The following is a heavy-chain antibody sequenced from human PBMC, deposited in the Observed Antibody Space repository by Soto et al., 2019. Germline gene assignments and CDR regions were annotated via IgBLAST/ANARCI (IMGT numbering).Heavy chain of an antibody. CDR3: AKGDSSSSRDYYYYGMDV. Sequence: EVQLLESGGGLVQPGGSLRLSCAASGFTFSSYAMSWVRQAPGKGLEWVSAISGSGGSTYYADSVKGRFTISRDNSKNTLDLQMNSLRAEDTAVYYCAKGDSSSSRDYYYYGMDVWGQGTTVTVSS. CDR2: ISGSGGST. CDR1: GFTFSSYA. V-gene: IGHV3-23*01. D-gene: IGHD6-6*01. J-gene: IGHJ6*02.